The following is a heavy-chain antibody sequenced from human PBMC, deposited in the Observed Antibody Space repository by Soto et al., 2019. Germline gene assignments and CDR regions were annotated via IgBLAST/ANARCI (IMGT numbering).Heavy chain of an antibody. CDR1: GGAVSSGTYY. CDR3: TRGPPRVQWFDP. CDR2: IYFTGST. V-gene: IGHV4-61*01. J-gene: IGHJ5*02. Sequence: PSETLSLTCTVSGGAVSSGTYYWIWIRHPPGKGLEWIGHIYFTGSTNYNPSLKSRVTMSLDTSRNQFSLKLSSVTAADTAVYYCTRGPPRVQWFDPWGLGTLVTVSS.